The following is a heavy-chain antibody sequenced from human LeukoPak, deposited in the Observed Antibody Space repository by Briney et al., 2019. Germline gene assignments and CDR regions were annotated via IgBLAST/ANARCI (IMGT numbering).Heavy chain of an antibody. J-gene: IGHJ4*02. V-gene: IGHV3-7*01. CDR3: AGGLGFITDR. CDR2: IKQDGSEK. Sequence: GGSLRLSCTASGFTFSRYWMNWVRQAPGKGLEWVAIIKQDGSEKYYVDSVKGRFTISRDNAKNSLYLQMNSLRAEDMAAYYCAGGLGFITDRWGQGTLVTVSS. CDR1: GFTFSRYW. D-gene: IGHD1-20*01.